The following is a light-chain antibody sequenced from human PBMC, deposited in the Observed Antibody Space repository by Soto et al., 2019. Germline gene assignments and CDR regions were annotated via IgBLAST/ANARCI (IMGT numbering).Light chain of an antibody. J-gene: IGLJ2*01. CDR3: AAWDDSLNGLV. V-gene: IGLV1-44*01. CDR1: SSNIGSNT. Sequence: QSVLTQPPSASGTPGQRVTISCSGSSSNIGSNTVNWYQQLPGTAPELLIYSNRQRPSGVPDRISGSKSGTSASLAIGGLQPEDEADYYCAAWDDSLNGLVFGGGTKLTVL. CDR2: SNR.